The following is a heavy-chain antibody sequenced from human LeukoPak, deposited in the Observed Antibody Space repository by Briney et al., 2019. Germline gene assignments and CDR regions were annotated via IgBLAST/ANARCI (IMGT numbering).Heavy chain of an antibody. CDR2: IYTSGST. CDR1: GGSISSYY. J-gene: IGHJ5*02. V-gene: IGHV4-4*09. CDR3: AGGPGNWFDP. Sequence: SETLSLTCAVSGGSISSYYWSWIRQPPGKGLEWIGYIYTSGSTNYNPSLKSRVTISVDTSKNQFSLKLSSVTAADTAVYYCAGGPGNWFDPWGQGTLVTVSS.